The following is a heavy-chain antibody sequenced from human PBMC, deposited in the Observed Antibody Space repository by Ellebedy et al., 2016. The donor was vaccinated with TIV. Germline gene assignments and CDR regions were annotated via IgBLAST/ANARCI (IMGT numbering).Heavy chain of an antibody. Sequence: SETLSLXCTVSGGSFSSTRYYWVWIRQPPGKGLEWIGSIYYSGSTYYNPSLKSRVTISVDTSKNQFSLKLSSVTAADTAVYYCARGTNWFDPWGQGTLVTVSS. J-gene: IGHJ5*02. CDR3: ARGTNWFDP. CDR2: IYYSGST. V-gene: IGHV4-39*07. CDR1: GGSFSSTRYY.